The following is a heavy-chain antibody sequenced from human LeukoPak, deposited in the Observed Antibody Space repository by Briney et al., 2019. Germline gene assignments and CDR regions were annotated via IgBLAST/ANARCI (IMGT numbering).Heavy chain of an antibody. CDR3: ARGGVCSSTSCYNFDY. CDR1: GYTVTGYY. D-gene: IGHD2-2*01. CDR2: MNPNTGGR. J-gene: IGHJ4*02. Sequence: ASVKVSCKASGYTVTGYYMHWGRQAPGQGQGWMGWMNPNTGGRNYAQEFQGRVTLTRDNSISTAYMELSRLRSDDTAVYYCARGGVCSSTSCYNFDYWGQGTLVTVSS. V-gene: IGHV1-2*02.